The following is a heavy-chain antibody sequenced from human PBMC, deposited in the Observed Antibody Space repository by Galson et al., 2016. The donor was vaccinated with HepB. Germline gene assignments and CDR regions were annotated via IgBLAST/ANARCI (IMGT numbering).Heavy chain of an antibody. CDR2: IDPDNSET. CDR1: GHTFNTFW. Sequence: QSGAEVKKPGESLRISCQGSGHTFNTFWVGWVRQMPGKGLEWIGLIDPDNSETRYNPSFQGQVTLSVDKSIETAYLQWGSLKASDSATYYCARSHGSGGQYYYPMDVWGQGTAVIVSS. D-gene: IGHD3-10*01. V-gene: IGHV5-51*01. J-gene: IGHJ6*02. CDR3: ARSHGSGGQYYYPMDV.